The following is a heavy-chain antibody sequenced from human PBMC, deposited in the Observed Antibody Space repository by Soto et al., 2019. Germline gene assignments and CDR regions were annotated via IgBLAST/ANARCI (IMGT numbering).Heavy chain of an antibody. CDR2: ISYDGSNK. V-gene: IGHV3-30-3*01. CDR3: ARGRYGSSTSCYNY. D-gene: IGHD2-2*02. J-gene: IGHJ4*02. CDR1: GFTFSSYA. Sequence: LRLSCAASGFTFSSYAMHWVRQAPGKGLEWVAVISYDGSNKYYADSVKGRFTISRDNSKNTLYLQMNSLRAEDTAVYYCARGRYGSSTSCYNYWGQGTLVTVSS.